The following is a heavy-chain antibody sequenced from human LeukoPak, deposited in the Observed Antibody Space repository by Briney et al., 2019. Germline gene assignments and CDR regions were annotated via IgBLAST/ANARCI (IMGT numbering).Heavy chain of an antibody. CDR2: ISPNSGDT. J-gene: IGHJ4*02. Sequence: ASVKVSCKASGYIFTGYYMHWVRQAPGQGLEWMGWISPNSGDTNYAQKFQGRVTMTRDTSISTAYMELSRLRSDDTAVYYCARVSSGSYYFYYWGQGTLVTVSS. CDR3: ARVSSGSYYFYY. V-gene: IGHV1-2*02. CDR1: GYIFTGYY. D-gene: IGHD1-26*01.